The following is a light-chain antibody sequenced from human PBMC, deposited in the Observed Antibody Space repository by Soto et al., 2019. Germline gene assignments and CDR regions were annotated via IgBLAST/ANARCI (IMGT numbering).Light chain of an antibody. CDR3: QKYNSAPLT. CDR1: QGISNY. Sequence: DIQLTQSPSFLSASVGDRVTITCRASQGISNYLAWYQQKPGKVPKLLIYAASTLQSGGPSRFSGSGSGADFTLTISSLQPEDVATYYCQKYNSAPLTFGGGTKVDIK. V-gene: IGKV1-27*01. CDR2: AAS. J-gene: IGKJ4*01.